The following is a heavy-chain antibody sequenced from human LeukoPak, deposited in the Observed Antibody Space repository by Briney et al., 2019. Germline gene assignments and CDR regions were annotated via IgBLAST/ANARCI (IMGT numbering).Heavy chain of an antibody. CDR1: GYRFSDYG. CDR2: INTYNGNT. Sequence: ASVKVSCKTSGYRFSDYGISWVRQAPGQGLQWTGWINTYNGNTEYAQSLQGRATMTIDTATATAYLEVRSLISDDTAVYYCARDLGEGAKRDLDFWGQGTLVTVSS. V-gene: IGHV1-18*01. J-gene: IGHJ4*02. CDR3: ARDLGEGAKRDLDF. D-gene: IGHD1-26*01.